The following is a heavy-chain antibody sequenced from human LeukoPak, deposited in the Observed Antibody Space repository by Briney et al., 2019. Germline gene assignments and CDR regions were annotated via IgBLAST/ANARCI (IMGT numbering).Heavy chain of an antibody. CDR1: GFTFGSYS. D-gene: IGHD3-10*01. CDR2: IDSNSNFM. Sequence: GGSLRLSCAASGFTFGSYSMTWVRQAPGKGLEWVSLIDSNSNFMNYADSVKGRFTISRDNSKNTLYLQINSLRVEDTAVYYCARDPPAVGGAGSYYYYYMDVWGKGTTVTVSS. V-gene: IGHV3-21*04. J-gene: IGHJ6*03. CDR3: ARDPPAVGGAGSYYYYYMDV.